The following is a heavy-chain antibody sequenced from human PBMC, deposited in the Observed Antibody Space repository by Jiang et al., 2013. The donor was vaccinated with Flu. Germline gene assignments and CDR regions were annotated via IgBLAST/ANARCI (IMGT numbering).Heavy chain of an antibody. CDR3: ARSGEQILTGYPNWFDP. D-gene: IGHD3-9*01. CDR1: GYTFTDYY. J-gene: IGHJ5*02. CDR2: INPNTGGV. Sequence: SGAEVKMPGASVRVSCKASGYTFTDYYVHWVRQAPGQGLEWMGYINPNTGGVNFAPKFQGRATMTRDTSITTAYMELSGLRSDDAAVFFCARSGEQILTGYPNWFDPWGQGTLVTVSS. V-gene: IGHV1-2*02.